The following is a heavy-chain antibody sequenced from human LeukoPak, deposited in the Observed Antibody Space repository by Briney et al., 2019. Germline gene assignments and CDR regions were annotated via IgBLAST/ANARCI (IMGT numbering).Heavy chain of an antibody. CDR2: TSYDGSNK. V-gene: IGHV3-30*18. CDR1: GFTFSSYG. J-gene: IGHJ4*02. D-gene: IGHD6-13*01. Sequence: GGSLRLSCAASGFTFSSYGMHWVRQAPGKGLEWVAVTSYDGSNKYYADSVKGRFTISRDNSKNTLYLQMNSLRAEDTAVYYCAKDRQQLAPYYFDYWGQGTLVTVSS. CDR3: AKDRQQLAPYYFDY.